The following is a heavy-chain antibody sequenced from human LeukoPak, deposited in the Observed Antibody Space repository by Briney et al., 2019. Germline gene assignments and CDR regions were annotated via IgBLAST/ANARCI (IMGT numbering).Heavy chain of an antibody. Sequence: PSETLSLTCTVSGGSISNYYWSWIRQPAGMALEWIGRIYASGSTNYNPSLKSRVTMSVDTSNNQFSLNLSSVTAADTAVYYCARTSARGAQFDYWGQGTLVTVSS. J-gene: IGHJ4*02. CDR1: GGSISNYY. V-gene: IGHV4-4*07. CDR2: IYASGST. CDR3: ARTSARGAQFDY. D-gene: IGHD3-10*01.